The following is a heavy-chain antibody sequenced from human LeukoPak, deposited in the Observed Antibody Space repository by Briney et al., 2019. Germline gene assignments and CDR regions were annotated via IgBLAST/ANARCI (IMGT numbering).Heavy chain of an antibody. J-gene: IGHJ4*02. D-gene: IGHD2-15*01. CDR1: GYTFTSYG. Sequence: ASVKVSCKASGYTFTSYGISWVRQAPGQGLEWMGWISAYNGNTNYAQKLRGRVTMTTDTSTSTAYMELRSLRSDDTAVYYCARQYCSGGSCCYDYWGQGTLVTVSS. V-gene: IGHV1-18*01. CDR2: ISAYNGNT. CDR3: ARQYCSGGSCCYDY.